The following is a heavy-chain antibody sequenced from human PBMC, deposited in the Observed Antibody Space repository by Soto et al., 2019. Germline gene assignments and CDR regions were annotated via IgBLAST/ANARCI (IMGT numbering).Heavy chain of an antibody. CDR2: IHYTGYS. CDR3: ESIYNNYSVDY. D-gene: IGHD3-10*01. CDR1: GASVTTHY. Sequence: SEPMSLTCTFSGASVTTHYFTWIRQTPEKGLEWIGYIHYTGYSHYNLSLKSRITISVDTSKNHITLKLTSVTVDVPAVYYCESIYNNYSVDYWGQGTLVTVSS. V-gene: IGHV4-59*02. J-gene: IGHJ4*02.